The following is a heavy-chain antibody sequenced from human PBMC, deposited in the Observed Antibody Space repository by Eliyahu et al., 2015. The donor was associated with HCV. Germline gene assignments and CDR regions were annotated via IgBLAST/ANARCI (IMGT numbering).Heavy chain of an antibody. J-gene: IGHJ4*02. D-gene: IGHD3-10*01. V-gene: IGHV3-53*01. CDR1: GFTVXNNY. Sequence: EVQLVESGGGXIQPGGSLXLSCAASGFTVXNNYXSWVRXAXGKGLEWVSVIYSGGNTYYADSVKGRFTISRDNSKNTLYLQLNSLRAEDTAVYHCATSPGRGYWGQGTLVTVSS. CDR3: ATSPGRGY. CDR2: IYSGGNT.